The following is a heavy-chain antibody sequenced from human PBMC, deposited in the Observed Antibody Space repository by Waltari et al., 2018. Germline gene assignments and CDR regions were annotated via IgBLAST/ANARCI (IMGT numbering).Heavy chain of an antibody. J-gene: IGHJ6*02. CDR1: GFRFDDYA. CDR3: AKDLVYNTPGIDV. V-gene: IGHV3-9*01. D-gene: IGHD1-20*01. CDR2: IGWNGYNI. Sequence: ELLVVESGGHSVRPGESLRLSCTAAGFRFDDYAINWVRQAPGTGLELVSGIGWNGYNIDYADSVKGRFTISRDKAKNSVFLQMNGLKVEDTARYFCAKDLVYNTPGIDVWGRGTTVIVSS.